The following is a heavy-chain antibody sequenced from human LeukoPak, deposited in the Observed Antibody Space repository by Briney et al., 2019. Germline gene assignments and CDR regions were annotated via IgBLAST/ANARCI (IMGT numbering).Heavy chain of an antibody. CDR2: IIPIFGTA. Sequence: GSSVKVSCKASGGTFSSYAISWVRQAPGQGLEWMGRIIPIFGTANYAQKFQGRVTITADKSTSTAYMELSSLRSEDTAVYYCARLSMELIVVEHYYFDYWGQGTLVTVSS. J-gene: IGHJ4*02. CDR3: ARLSMELIVVEHYYFDY. D-gene: IGHD3-22*01. CDR1: GGTFSSYA. V-gene: IGHV1-69*06.